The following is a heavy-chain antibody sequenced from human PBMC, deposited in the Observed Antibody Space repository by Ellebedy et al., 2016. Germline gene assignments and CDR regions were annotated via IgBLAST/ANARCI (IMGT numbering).Heavy chain of an antibody. CDR3: RPGHYANL. V-gene: IGHV3-23*01. CDR1: GFTFRNFF. Sequence: GESLKISXVASGFTFRNFFMSWVRRAPGKGLEWVATISAGGETTYFADSMRGRFTVSRDNSRSTLYLHMNSLRVDDTAVYYCRPGHYANLWGHGTLVTVSS. D-gene: IGHD4-17*01. CDR2: ISAGGETT. J-gene: IGHJ5*02.